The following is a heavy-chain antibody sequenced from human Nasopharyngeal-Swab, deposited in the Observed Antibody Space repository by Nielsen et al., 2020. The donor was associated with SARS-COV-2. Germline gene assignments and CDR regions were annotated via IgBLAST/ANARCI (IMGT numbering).Heavy chain of an antibody. Sequence: GGSLRLSCAASGFTVSSKYMSWVRQAPGKGLEWVSVIYSGGSTYYADSVKGRFTISRDNSKNTLYLQMNSLRAEDTAVYYCARGRLAAPNFDYWGQGTLVTVSS. D-gene: IGHD6-13*01. CDR1: GFTVSSKY. V-gene: IGHV3-66*01. CDR3: ARGRLAAPNFDY. CDR2: IYSGGST. J-gene: IGHJ4*02.